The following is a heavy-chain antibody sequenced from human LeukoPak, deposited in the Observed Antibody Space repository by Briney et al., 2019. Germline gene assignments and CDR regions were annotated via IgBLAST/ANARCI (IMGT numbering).Heavy chain of an antibody. D-gene: IGHD3-10*01. J-gene: IGHJ3*02. CDR3: ARVESVGGYLFGGYAFDI. Sequence: GASVKVSCKASGYTFTSYGISWVRQAPGQGLEWLGWISAYNGNTNYAQKLQGRVTMTTDTSTSTAYMELSSLRSEDTAVYYCARVESVGGYLFGGYAFDIWGQGTMVTVSS. CDR1: GYTFTSYG. V-gene: IGHV1-18*01. CDR2: ISAYNGNT.